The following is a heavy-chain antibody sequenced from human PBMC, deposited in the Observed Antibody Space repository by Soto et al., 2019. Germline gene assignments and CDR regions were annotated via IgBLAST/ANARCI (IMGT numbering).Heavy chain of an antibody. D-gene: IGHD6-19*01. CDR3: ARTSSRYNSYYGMDA. V-gene: IGHV1-8*01. Sequence: QVQLVQSGAEVKKPGASVKVSCKASGYTFTSYDINWVRQAPGQGLEWMGWMHPATDFGNTGYAPKFQGRVTMTRDTSTNTAYMELSNLISEDTAIYFCARTSSRYNSYYGMDAWGQGTTVIVS. J-gene: IGHJ6*02. CDR2: MHPATDFGNT. CDR1: GYTFTSYD.